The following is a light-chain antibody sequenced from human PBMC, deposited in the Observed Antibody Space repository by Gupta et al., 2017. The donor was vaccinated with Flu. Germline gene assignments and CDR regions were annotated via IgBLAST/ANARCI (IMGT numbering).Light chain of an antibody. CDR1: QDISNY. J-gene: IGKJ4*01. V-gene: IGKV1-33*01. Sequence: SLSASVGDRVTITCQASQDISNYLNWYQQKPGKAPKLLIYDASNLETGVPSRFSGSGSGTDFTFTISSLQPEDIATYYCQQYDNLPPGLTFGGGTKVEIK. CDR2: DAS. CDR3: QQYDNLPPGLT.